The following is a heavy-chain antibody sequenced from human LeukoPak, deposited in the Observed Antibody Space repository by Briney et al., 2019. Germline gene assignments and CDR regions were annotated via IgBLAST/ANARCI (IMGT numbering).Heavy chain of an antibody. J-gene: IGHJ4*02. D-gene: IGHD3-9*01. CDR2: IYYSGST. V-gene: IGHV4-59*08. CDR1: GGSISSYY. Sequence: SETLSLTCTVSGGSISSYYWSWIRQPPGKGLEWIGYIYYSGSTNYNPSLKSRVTISVDTSKNQFSLKLSSVTAADTAVYYCARAPYYDILTGYYTLDYWGQGTLVTVSS. CDR3: ARAPYYDILTGYYTLDY.